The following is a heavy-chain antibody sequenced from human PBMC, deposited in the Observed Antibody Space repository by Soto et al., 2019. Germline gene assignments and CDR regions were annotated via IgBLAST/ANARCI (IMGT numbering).Heavy chain of an antibody. CDR3: ARDSLALFDS. CDR2: IYSSGST. J-gene: IGHJ4*02. Sequence: TSETLSLTCTVSDGSVSSGSYYWTWIRQPPGKGLEWIGYIYSSGSTLYNPSLKSRVIISVDTSMNQFSLKLSSVTAAATAVYYCARDSLALFDSWGQGTLVTVS. CDR1: DGSVSSGSYY. D-gene: IGHD5-12*01. V-gene: IGHV4-61*01.